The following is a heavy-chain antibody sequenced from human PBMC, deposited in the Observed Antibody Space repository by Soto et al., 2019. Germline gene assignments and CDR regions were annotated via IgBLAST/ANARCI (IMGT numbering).Heavy chain of an antibody. V-gene: IGHV4-4*02. CDR2: IYHSGST. CDR1: GGSISSSNW. D-gene: IGHD6-19*01. J-gene: IGHJ4*02. CDR3: ASPHYSSGWPPTYYFDY. Sequence: SETLSLTCAVSGGSISSSNWWSWVRQPPGKGLEWIGEIYHSGSTNYNPSLKSRVTISVDKSKNQFSLKLSSVTAADTAVYYCASPHYSSGWPPTYYFDYWGQGTLVTVSS.